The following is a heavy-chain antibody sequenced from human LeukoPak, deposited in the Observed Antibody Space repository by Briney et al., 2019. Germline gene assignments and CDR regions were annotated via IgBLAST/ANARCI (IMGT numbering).Heavy chain of an antibody. CDR2: ISSSSSTI. CDR1: GFTFSSYS. J-gene: IGHJ2*01. V-gene: IGHV3-48*01. CDR3: ARWARDKDYSGGSQGNL. D-gene: IGHD6-19*01. Sequence: GGSLRLSCAASGFTFSSYSMNWVRQAPGKGLEWVSYISSSSSTIYYADSVKGRFTISRDNAKNSLYLQMNSLRAEDTAVYYCARWARDKDYSGGSQGNLWGRGTLVTVSS.